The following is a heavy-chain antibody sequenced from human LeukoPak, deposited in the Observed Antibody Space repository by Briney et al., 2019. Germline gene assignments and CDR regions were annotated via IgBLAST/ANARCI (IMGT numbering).Heavy chain of an antibody. CDR1: GDSISSSSYY. CDR2: IYYSGST. CDR3: ARGRGDYGLNYFDY. D-gene: IGHD4-17*01. J-gene: IGHJ4*02. Sequence: SETLSLTCTVSGDSISSSSYYWGWIRQPPGKGLKWIGSIYYSGSTYYNPSLKSRVTMSVDTSKNQFSLKLSSVTAADTAVYYCARGRGDYGLNYFDYWGQGTLVTVSS. V-gene: IGHV4-39*01.